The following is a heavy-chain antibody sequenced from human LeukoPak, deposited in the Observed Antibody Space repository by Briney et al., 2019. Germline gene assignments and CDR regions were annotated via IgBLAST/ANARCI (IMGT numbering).Heavy chain of an antibody. Sequence: PGGSLRLSCEASGFTFSIYWMSWVRQAPGKGLEWVANIKEDGSEKDYVDSVKGRFIISRDNVKNSLYLQMKSLRPEDTAMYYCARDRAVAGLFDPWGQGTLVTVSS. V-gene: IGHV3-7*01. J-gene: IGHJ5*02. CDR1: GFTFSIYW. CDR2: IKEDGSEK. D-gene: IGHD6-19*01. CDR3: ARDRAVAGLFDP.